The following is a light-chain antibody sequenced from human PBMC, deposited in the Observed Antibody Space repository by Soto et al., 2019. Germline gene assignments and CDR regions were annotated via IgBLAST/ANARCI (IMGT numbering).Light chain of an antibody. Sequence: DIVLTQSPGTLSLSPGERATLSCRASQSVSSNLAWDQQKPGQAPRLLIYGASTRATGIPARFSGSGSGTEFTLTISSLQSEDFAVYYCQHYNNWPPITFGQGTRLEIK. J-gene: IGKJ5*01. V-gene: IGKV3-15*01. CDR2: GAS. CDR1: QSVSSN. CDR3: QHYNNWPPIT.